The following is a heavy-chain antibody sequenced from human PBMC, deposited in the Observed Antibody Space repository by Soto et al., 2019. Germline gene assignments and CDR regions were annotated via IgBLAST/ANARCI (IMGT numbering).Heavy chain of an antibody. CDR2: IYYSANT. CDR3: ARSGGNSYYYGMDV. V-gene: IGHV4-31*02. D-gene: IGHD3-10*01. Sequence: HVQLQESGPGLGKPSQTLSLTCSVSGGSISSGGYYWSWIRQPPGTGLEWIGYIYYSANTHYNPSLKGRVSISADTSKNQFSLNLSSVTAADTAVYYCARSGGNSYYYGMDVWGQGTKVTVSS. CDR1: GGSISSGGYY. J-gene: IGHJ6*02.